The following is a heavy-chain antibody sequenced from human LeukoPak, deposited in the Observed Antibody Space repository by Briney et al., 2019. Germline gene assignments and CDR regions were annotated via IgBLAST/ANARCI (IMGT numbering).Heavy chain of an antibody. D-gene: IGHD5-24*01. Sequence: SETLSLTCTVSGGSISSSSYYWGWIRQPPGKGLEWIVSIYYSGSTYYNPSLKSRVTISVDTSKNQFSLKLSSVTAADTAVYYCARASPDGYNGNPFDYWGQGTLVTVSS. J-gene: IGHJ4*02. V-gene: IGHV4-39*07. CDR2: IYYSGST. CDR1: GGSISSSSYY. CDR3: ARASPDGYNGNPFDY.